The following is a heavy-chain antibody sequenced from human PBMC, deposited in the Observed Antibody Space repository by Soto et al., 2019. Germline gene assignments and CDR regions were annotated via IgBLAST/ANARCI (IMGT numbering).Heavy chain of an antibody. CDR2: ISYSGSA. CDR1: GVSISSGNYY. Sequence: PSETLSLSCTVSGVSISSGNYYWSWIRQPPGKGLEWIGFISYSGSAYYNPSLKSRVTISVDTSKNQFSLNLSFVTAADTAVYYCATMGTPATGLYYVDYWGQGTRVTVS. J-gene: IGHJ4*02. CDR3: ATMGTPATGLYYVDY. V-gene: IGHV4-30-4*01. D-gene: IGHD3-10*01.